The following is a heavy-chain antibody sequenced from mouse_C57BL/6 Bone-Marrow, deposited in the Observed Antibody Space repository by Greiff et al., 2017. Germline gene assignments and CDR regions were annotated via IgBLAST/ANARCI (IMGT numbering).Heavy chain of an antibody. CDR1: GYTFTSYG. CDR3: ARHSNFYFDY. V-gene: IGHV1-81*01. Sequence: QVQLKESGAELARPGASVKLSCKASGYTFTSYGISWVKQRTGQGLEWIGEIYPRSGNTYYNEKFKGKATLTADKSSSTAYMELRSLTSEDSAVYFCARHSNFYFDYWGQGTTLTVSS. D-gene: IGHD2-5*01. CDR2: IYPRSGNT. J-gene: IGHJ2*01.